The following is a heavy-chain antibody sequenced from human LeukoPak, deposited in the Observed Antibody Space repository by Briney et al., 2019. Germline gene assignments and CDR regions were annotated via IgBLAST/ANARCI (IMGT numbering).Heavy chain of an antibody. Sequence: EGSLRLSCAASGFSFTAYSMNWVRQAPGRGLEWISYIGPGGDIYYADSVTGRFTVSRDIAKNSLYLQMNGLRVEDTAVYYCARGFDSWGQGTLVTVSS. CDR3: ARGFDS. CDR1: GFSFTAYS. V-gene: IGHV3-48*01. J-gene: IGHJ4*02. CDR2: IGPGGDI.